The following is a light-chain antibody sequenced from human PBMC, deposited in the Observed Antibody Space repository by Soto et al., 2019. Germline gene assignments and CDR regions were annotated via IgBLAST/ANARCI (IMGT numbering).Light chain of an antibody. CDR2: EVS. V-gene: IGLV2-14*01. CDR3: SSYSTTSSPHVL. J-gene: IGLJ2*01. CDR1: SSDIGRYSY. Sequence: QSALTQPASVSGSPGQSITISCTGTSSDIGRYSYVSWYQQHPGKAPKLMIYEVSYRPSGISSRFSGSKSSNTASLTISGLQAEDEADYYCSSYSTTSSPHVLFGGGTKLTVL.